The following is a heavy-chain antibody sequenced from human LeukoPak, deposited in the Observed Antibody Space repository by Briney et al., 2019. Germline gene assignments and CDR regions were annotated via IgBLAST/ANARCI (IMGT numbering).Heavy chain of an antibody. Sequence: PGGSLRLSRAASGFSFSNTWMSWVRQAPGKGLEWVGRIKSKIDGGTTDYAAPVKGRFTISRDDSKDTLYLQMNSLKTEDTAVYFCTTDAYYDSSAIPGDFDYWGQGTLVTVSS. J-gene: IGHJ4*02. CDR3: TTDAYYDSSAIPGDFDY. CDR2: IKSKIDGGTT. D-gene: IGHD3-22*01. V-gene: IGHV3-15*01. CDR1: GFSFSNTW.